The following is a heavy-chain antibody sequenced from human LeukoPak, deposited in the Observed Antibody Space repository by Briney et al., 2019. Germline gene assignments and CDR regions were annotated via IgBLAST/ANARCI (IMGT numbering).Heavy chain of an antibody. CDR1: GFTFSSYS. CDR3: AKEPDYYDSS. Sequence: GGSLRLTCAASGFTFSSYSMNWVRQAPGKGLEWVSYISSSSSTIYYADSVKGRFTISRDNSKNTLYLQMNSLRAEDTAVYYCAKEPDYYDSSWGQGTLVTVSS. CDR2: ISSSSSTI. V-gene: IGHV3-48*01. D-gene: IGHD3-22*01. J-gene: IGHJ4*02.